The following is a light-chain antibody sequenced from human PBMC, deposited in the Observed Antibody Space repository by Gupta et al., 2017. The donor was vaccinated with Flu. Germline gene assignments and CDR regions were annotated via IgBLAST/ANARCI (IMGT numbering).Light chain of an antibody. J-gene: IGKJ4*01. CDR3: MQTLQNPLT. Sequence: IVMPQSPLSLSVTPGEPASISCRSSQSLRKSNGYNCLDWYLQKTGQSPQLLIYLGSNRASGVPDRCSGSGSGTDCTLKISRVETEDVGGDYCMQTLQNPLTFGGGTKVEIK. CDR1: QSLRKSNGYNC. V-gene: IGKV2-28*01. CDR2: LGS.